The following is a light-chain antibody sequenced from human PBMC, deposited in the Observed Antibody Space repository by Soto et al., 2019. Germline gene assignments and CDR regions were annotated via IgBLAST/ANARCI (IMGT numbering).Light chain of an antibody. Sequence: EIVLTQSPGTLSLSPGERATLSCRASKSVSSSYLAWYQQKPGQAPRLLIYGASSRATGIPDRFSGRGSGTDFTITISRLEPEGFAVYYCQQYGNSPGTFGKGTKVEIK. J-gene: IGKJ1*01. CDR3: QQYGNSPGT. V-gene: IGKV3-20*01. CDR2: GAS. CDR1: KSVSSSY.